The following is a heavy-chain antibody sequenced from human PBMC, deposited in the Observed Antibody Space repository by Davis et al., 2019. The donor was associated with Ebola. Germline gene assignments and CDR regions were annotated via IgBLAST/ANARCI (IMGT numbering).Heavy chain of an antibody. CDR1: GGSLSSGSYY. D-gene: IGHD6-19*01. CDR2: IYYSGST. V-gene: IGHV4-39*01. Sequence: MPSETLSLTCTVSGGSLSSGSYYWSWIRQPPGKGLEWIGYIYYSGSTYYNPSLKSRVTISVDTSRNQFSLKLSSVTAADTAVYYCASNLIAVAGAFRYWGQGTLVTVSS. J-gene: IGHJ4*02. CDR3: ASNLIAVAGAFRY.